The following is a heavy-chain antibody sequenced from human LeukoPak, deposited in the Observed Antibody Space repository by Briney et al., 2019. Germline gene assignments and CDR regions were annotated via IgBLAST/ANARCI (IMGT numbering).Heavy chain of an antibody. V-gene: IGHV4-59*01. Sequence: SETLSLTCSVSGGSISSYYWSWIRQSPENGLEWIGYIYNSGNTNYNLFLKSRVTISADTSKNQFSLKLTPVTAADTAVYYCARYRGTYGYYFDYWGQGKLVIVSS. CDR3: ARYRGTYGYYFDY. J-gene: IGHJ4*02. D-gene: IGHD5-24*01. CDR2: IYNSGNT. CDR1: GGSISSYY.